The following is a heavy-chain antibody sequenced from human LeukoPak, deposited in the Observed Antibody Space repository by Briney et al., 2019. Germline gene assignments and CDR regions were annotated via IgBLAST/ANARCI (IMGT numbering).Heavy chain of an antibody. Sequence: SETLSLTCTVSGGSITSSSYYWGWIRQPPGKGLQWIGSFYYSGSTYYNPSLKSRVTIYVDTSRNQFSLKLSSVTAADTAVYYCARLALLALGSWFDPWGQGTLVTVSS. D-gene: IGHD1-14*01. V-gene: IGHV4-39*01. CDR1: GGSITSSSYY. CDR3: ARLALLALGSWFDP. J-gene: IGHJ5*02. CDR2: FYYSGST.